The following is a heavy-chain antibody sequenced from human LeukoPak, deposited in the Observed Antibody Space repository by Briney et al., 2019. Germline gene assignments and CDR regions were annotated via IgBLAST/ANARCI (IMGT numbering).Heavy chain of an antibody. V-gene: IGHV4-39*07. Sequence: PSETLSLTCTVSGGSISSGTYYWGWIRQPPGKGLEWIGSIYHSGSTYYNPSLKSRVTISVDTSKNQFSLKLSSVTAADTAVYYCARADKVSAFDIWGQGTMVTVSS. CDR3: ARADKVSAFDI. CDR2: IYHSGST. CDR1: GGSISSGTYY. J-gene: IGHJ3*02.